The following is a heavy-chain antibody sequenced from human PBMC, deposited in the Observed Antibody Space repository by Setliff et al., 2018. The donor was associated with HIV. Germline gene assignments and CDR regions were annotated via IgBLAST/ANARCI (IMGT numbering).Heavy chain of an antibody. V-gene: IGHV3-11*04. Sequence: GGSLRLSCSVSGFSFSDNYMGWIRLAPGKGLEWVSGISWNSGSIGYADSVKGRFTISRDNAKNSLYLQVNSLRVEDSAVYYCASPTYYNFLNWGQGTLVTVSS. J-gene: IGHJ4*02. D-gene: IGHD3-9*01. CDR1: GFSFSDNY. CDR3: ASPTYYNFLN. CDR2: ISWNSGSI.